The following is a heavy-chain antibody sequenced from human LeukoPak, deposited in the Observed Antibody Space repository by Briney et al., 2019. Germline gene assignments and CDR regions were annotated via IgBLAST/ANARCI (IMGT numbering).Heavy chain of an antibody. D-gene: IGHD5-18*01. CDR1: GGSFSGYY. CDR2: INHSGST. Sequence: SETLSLTCAVYGGSFSGYYWSWIRQPPGKGLEWIGEINHSGSTNYNPSLKSRVTISVDTSKNQFSLKLSSVTAADTAVYYCARRAQYGYGPTAFDIWGQGTMVTVSS. J-gene: IGHJ3*02. CDR3: ARRAQYGYGPTAFDI. V-gene: IGHV4-34*01.